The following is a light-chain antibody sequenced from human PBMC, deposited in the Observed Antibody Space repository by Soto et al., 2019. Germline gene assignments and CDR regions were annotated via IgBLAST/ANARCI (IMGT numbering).Light chain of an antibody. CDR3: QVWDSSSDLVV. V-gene: IGLV3-21*04. CDR1: NIGSKS. J-gene: IGLJ2*01. CDR2: YNS. Sequence: SYELAQPPSVSVAPGKTARITCGGNNIGSKSVHWYQQKPGQAPVVVIYYNSDRPSGIPERFSGFNSGNTATLTISSVEAGDEADYHCQVWDSSSDLVVFGGGTKLTVL.